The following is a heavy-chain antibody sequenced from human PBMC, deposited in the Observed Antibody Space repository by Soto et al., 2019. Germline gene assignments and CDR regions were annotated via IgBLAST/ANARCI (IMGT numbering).Heavy chain of an antibody. CDR1: GDSMTGAN. D-gene: IGHD4-17*01. CDR3: TRARYGDHFDS. J-gene: IGHJ4*02. V-gene: IGHV4-59*01. CDR2: IDYSGST. Sequence: PLETLSLTCSVSGDSMTGANWGWFRQSPEKGLEWIGYIDYSGSTNYNPSLRSRITITIDTSSNQFSLNLASVTAADAAVYYRTRARYGDHFDSWGQGTLVTVSS.